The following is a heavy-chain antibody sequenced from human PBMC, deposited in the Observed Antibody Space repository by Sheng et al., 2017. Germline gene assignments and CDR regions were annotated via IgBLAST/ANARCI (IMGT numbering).Heavy chain of an antibody. CDR2: ISYDGSNK. V-gene: IGHV3-30*04. Sequence: QVQLVESGGGVVQPGRSLRLSCAASGFTFSSYAMHWVRQAPGKGLEWVAVISYDGSNKYYADSVKGRFTISRDNSKNTLYLQMNSLRAEDTAVYYCARSYYYDSSGYYSYYYYYGMDVWGQGTTVTVSS. J-gene: IGHJ6*02. CDR3: ARSYYYDSSGYYSYYYYYGMDV. CDR1: GFTFSSYA. D-gene: IGHD3-22*01.